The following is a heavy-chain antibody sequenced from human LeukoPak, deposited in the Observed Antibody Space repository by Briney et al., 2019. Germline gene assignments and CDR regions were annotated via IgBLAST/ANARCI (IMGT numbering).Heavy chain of an antibody. CDR1: GFTFRNPG. J-gene: IGHJ3*02. D-gene: IGHD1-1*01. CDR2: IKSKTDGGTT. V-gene: IGHV3-15*01. Sequence: AGGPLGFSCAAPGFTFRNPGMTWVRQAPGKGLNGVGRIKSKTDGGTTDYAAPVKGRFTISRDDSKNTLYLQVNSLKTEDTAVYYCTTRQVEANAFDIWGQGTMVTVSS. CDR3: TTRQVEANAFDI.